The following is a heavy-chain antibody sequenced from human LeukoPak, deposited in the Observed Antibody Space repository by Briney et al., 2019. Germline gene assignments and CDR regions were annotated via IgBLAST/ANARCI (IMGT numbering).Heavy chain of an antibody. Sequence: ASVKVSCKASGYTFTGYYMHWVRQAPGQGLEWMGWINPNSGGTNYAQKFQGRVTMTRDTSISTAYMELSRLRSDDTAVYYCARDQATTGYYYYYYGMDVWGQGTTVTVSS. CDR1: GYTFTGYY. CDR2: INPNSGGT. J-gene: IGHJ6*02. V-gene: IGHV1-2*02. CDR3: ARDQATTGYYYYYYGMDV. D-gene: IGHD1-26*01.